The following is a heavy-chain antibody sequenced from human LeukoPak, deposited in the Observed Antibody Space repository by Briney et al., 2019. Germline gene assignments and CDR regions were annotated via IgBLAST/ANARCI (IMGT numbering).Heavy chain of an antibody. Sequence: PGGSLRLSCAASGFTFSSYDMHWVRQAPGKGLEWVAVISYDGSNKYYADSVKGRFTISRDNSKNTLYLQMNSLRAEDTAVYYCARVEAATRAFDYWGQGTLVTVSS. CDR3: ARVEAATRAFDY. V-gene: IGHV3-30*03. J-gene: IGHJ4*02. CDR1: GFTFSSYD. D-gene: IGHD6-25*01. CDR2: ISYDGSNK.